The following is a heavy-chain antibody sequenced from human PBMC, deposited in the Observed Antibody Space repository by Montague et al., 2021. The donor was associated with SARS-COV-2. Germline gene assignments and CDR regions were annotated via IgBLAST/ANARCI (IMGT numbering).Heavy chain of an antibody. J-gene: IGHJ4*02. CDR2: ISSSGFAT. V-gene: IGHV3-23*01. CDR3: AKSLQVGATTPFDY. D-gene: IGHD1-26*01. Sequence: SLRLSCAASGFTFDDYGMSWVRQAPGKELEWVSSISSSGFATYYADSVKGRFTFSRDNSKNTVTLQMNSLRAEDTAIYYCAKSLQVGATTPFDYWGQGILVTVSS. CDR1: GFTFDDYG.